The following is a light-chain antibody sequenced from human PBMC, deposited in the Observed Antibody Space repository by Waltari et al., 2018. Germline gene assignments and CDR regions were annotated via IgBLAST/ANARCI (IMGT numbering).Light chain of an antibody. CDR1: QSVLYSSNNKNY. V-gene: IGKV4-1*01. J-gene: IGKJ5*01. CDR2: WAS. CDR3: QQYYSTPIT. Sequence: DIVMTQSPDPLSVSLGARAPINCKSSQSVLYSSNNKNYLAWYQQKPGQPPKLLIYWASTRESGVPDRFSGSGSGTDFTLTISSLQAEDVAVYYCQQYYSTPITFGQGTRLEIK.